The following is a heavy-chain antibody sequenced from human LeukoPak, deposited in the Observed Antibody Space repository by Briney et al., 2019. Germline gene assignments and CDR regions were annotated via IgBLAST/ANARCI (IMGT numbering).Heavy chain of an antibody. CDR2: INPNNGGT. J-gene: IGHJ6*02. CDR1: GYTFIDYY. V-gene: IGHV1-2*02. Sequence: GASVKVSCKASGYTFIDYYIHWVRQAPGQGLEWMGWINPNNGGTNSAQKFQGRVTMTRDTPSSTAYMELSRLRSDDTAVYYCAGGISTRHFYYGMDVWGQGTTVTVSS. CDR3: AGGISTRHFYYGMDV.